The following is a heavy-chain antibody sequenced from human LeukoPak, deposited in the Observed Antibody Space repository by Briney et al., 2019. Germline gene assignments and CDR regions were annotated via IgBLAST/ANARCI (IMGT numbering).Heavy chain of an antibody. CDR2: IIPIFGTA. CDR3: ATPREGTSWPPPNLNYYYYYGMDV. Sequence: ASVKVSCKASGGTFSSYAISWVRRAPGQGLEWMGGIIPIFGTANYAQKFQGRVTITADKSTSTAYMELSSLRSEDTAVYYCATPREGTSWPPPNLNYYYYYGMDVWGKGTTVTVSS. D-gene: IGHD2-2*01. V-gene: IGHV1-69*06. CDR1: GGTFSSYA. J-gene: IGHJ6*04.